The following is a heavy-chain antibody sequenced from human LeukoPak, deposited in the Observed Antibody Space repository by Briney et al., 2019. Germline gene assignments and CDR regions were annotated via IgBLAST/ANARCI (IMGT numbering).Heavy chain of an antibody. CDR2: IIPILGIA. J-gene: IGHJ4*02. CDR3: ARQWRYYDSSGYSRIPDY. Sequence: ASVKVSCKASGGTFSSYAISWVRQAPGQGLEWKGRIIPILGIANYAQKFQGRVTITADKSTSTAYMELSSLRSEDTAVYYCARQWRYYDSSGYSRIPDYWGQGTLVTVSS. D-gene: IGHD3-22*01. V-gene: IGHV1-69*04. CDR1: GGTFSSYA.